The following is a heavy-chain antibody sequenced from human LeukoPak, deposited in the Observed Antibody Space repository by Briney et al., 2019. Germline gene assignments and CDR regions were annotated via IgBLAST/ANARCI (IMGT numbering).Heavy chain of an antibody. CDR3: ARDRAAAEDYYYYGMDV. CDR1: GGSISSSNW. D-gene: IGHD6-13*01. V-gene: IGHV4-4*02. Sequence: SETLSLTCAVSGGSISSSNWWSWVRQPPGKGLEWIGEIYHSGSTNYNPSLKSRVTISVDKSKNQFSLKLSSVTAADTAVYYCARDRAAAEDYYYYGMDVWGKGITVTVSS. J-gene: IGHJ6*04. CDR2: IYHSGST.